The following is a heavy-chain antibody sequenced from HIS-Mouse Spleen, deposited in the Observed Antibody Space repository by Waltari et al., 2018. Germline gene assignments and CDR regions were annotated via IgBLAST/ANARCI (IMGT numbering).Heavy chain of an antibody. CDR2: IWYDGSNK. J-gene: IGHJ4*02. V-gene: IGHV3-33*06. CDR3: AKGGLMVYAIGDY. CDR1: GFTFISYG. D-gene: IGHD2-8*01. Sequence: QVQLVESGGGVVQPGRSLRLSCAASGFTFISYGRHWVRQAPGKGLGWVAVIWYDGSNKYYADSVKGRFTISRDNSKNTLYLQMNSLRAEDTAVYYCAKGGLMVYAIGDYWGQGTLVTVSS.